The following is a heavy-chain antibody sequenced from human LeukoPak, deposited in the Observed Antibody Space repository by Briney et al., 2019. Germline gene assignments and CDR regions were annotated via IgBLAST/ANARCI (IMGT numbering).Heavy chain of an antibody. CDR3: ARGRVVVPAPFDP. CDR1: GFTFSDYY. CDR2: ISSSGRTI. D-gene: IGHD2-2*01. Sequence: PGGSLLLSCAAAGFTFSDYYMSGIRQARGKGLEWGSYISSSGRTIYCADSVKGRFTISRDNAKNSLYLQMNSLRAEDTAVYYCARGRVVVPAPFDPWGQGTLVTVSS. V-gene: IGHV3-11*01. J-gene: IGHJ5*02.